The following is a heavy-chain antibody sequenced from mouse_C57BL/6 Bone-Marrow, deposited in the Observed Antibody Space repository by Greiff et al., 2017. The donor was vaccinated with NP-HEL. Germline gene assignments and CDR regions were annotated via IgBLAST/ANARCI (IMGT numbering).Heavy chain of an antibody. D-gene: IGHD2-1*01. J-gene: IGHJ4*01. CDR1: GYTFTSYW. Sequence: QVQLQQPGAELVKPGASVKLSCKASGYTFTSYWMQWVKQRPGQGLEWIGEIDPSDSYTNYNQKFKCKATLTVDTSSSTAYMQLSSLTSEDSAFYYCAREGNYEGAMDYWGQGTSVTVSS. CDR3: AREGNYEGAMDY. V-gene: IGHV1-50*01. CDR2: IDPSDSYT.